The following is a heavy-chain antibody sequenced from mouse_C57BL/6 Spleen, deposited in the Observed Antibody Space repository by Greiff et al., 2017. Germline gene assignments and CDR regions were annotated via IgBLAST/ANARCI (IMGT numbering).Heavy chain of an antibody. Sequence: EVQLQQSGAELVRPGASVKLSCTASGFNIKDDYMHWVKQRPEQGLAWIGWIDPENGDTEYASKFQGKATITADTSSNTAYLQLSSLTSEDTAVYYCTTASYYGYDGDYFDYWGQGTTLTVSS. CDR3: TTASYYGYDGDYFDY. CDR1: GFNIKDDY. CDR2: IDPENGDT. D-gene: IGHD2-2*01. V-gene: IGHV14-4*01. J-gene: IGHJ2*01.